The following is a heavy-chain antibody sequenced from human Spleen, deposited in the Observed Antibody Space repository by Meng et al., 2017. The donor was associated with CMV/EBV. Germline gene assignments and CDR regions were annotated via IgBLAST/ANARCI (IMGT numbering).Heavy chain of an antibody. J-gene: IGHJ4*02. D-gene: IGHD4-17*01. CDR1: GGTFSSYA. CDR3: ARDYGDYGFDY. Sequence: SGKASGGTFSSYAISWVRQAPGQGLEWMGGIIPIFGTANYAQKFQGRVTITTDESTSTAYMELSSLRSEDTAVYYCARDYGDYGFDYWGQGTLVTVSS. V-gene: IGHV1-69*05. CDR2: IIPIFGTA.